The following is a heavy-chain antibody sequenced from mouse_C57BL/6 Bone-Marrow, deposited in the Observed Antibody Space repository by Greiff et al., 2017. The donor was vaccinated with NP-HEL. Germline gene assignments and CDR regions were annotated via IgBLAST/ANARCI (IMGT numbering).Heavy chain of an antibody. D-gene: IGHD1-1*01. V-gene: IGHV1-63*01. Sequence: QVQLQQSGAELVRPGTSVKMSCKASGYTFTNYWIGWAKQRPGHGLEWIGDIYPGGGYTNYNDKFKGKATLTADNSSSTAYMQFSSLTSEDSAIYYCARGRDYYGSSYYFDYWGQGTTLTVSS. CDR2: IYPGGGYT. J-gene: IGHJ2*01. CDR3: ARGRDYYGSSYYFDY. CDR1: GYTFTNYW.